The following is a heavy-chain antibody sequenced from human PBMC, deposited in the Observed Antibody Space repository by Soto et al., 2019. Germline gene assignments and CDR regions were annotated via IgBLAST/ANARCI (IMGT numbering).Heavy chain of an antibody. J-gene: IGHJ4*02. CDR3: AKEQSSGYYRVVAQ. Sequence: QVQVVESGGGVVQPGRSLRLSCAASGFTLSSCGMHWVRQAPGKGLEWVGVITYDGGSEHYADFVKGRFTISRDSSEKTVYLQMTSLRVEDSAVYYCAKEQSSGYYRVVAQWGPGTVVTVSS. V-gene: IGHV3-30*18. CDR2: ITYDGGSE. D-gene: IGHD6-19*01. CDR1: GFTLSSCG.